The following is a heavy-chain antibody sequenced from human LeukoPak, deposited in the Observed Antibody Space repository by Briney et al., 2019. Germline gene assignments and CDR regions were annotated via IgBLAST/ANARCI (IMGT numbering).Heavy chain of an antibody. CDR3: ARAVLSGYDSPHDY. V-gene: IGHV3-48*04. D-gene: IGHD5-12*01. CDR1: GFTFSSYN. J-gene: IGHJ4*02. Sequence: GGSLRLSCAASGFTFSSYNMNWVRQAPGEGLEWISYISSSCSSIYYAESVKGRFTISRDNAKNSLYLQMNSLRAEDTAVYYCARAVLSGYDSPHDYWGQGTLVTVSS. CDR2: ISSSCSSI.